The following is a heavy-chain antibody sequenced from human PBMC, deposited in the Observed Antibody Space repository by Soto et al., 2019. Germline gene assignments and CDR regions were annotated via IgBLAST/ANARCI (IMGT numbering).Heavy chain of an antibody. CDR3: ARDRDSSGYYYYGMDV. CDR1: GYTFTSYG. Sequence: ASVKASCKASGYTFTSYGISWVRQAPGQGLEWMGWISAYNGKTNYAQKLQGRVTMTTDTSTSTAYMELGSLRSDDTAVYYCARDRDSSGYYYYGMDVWGQGTTVTVSS. J-gene: IGHJ6*02. CDR2: ISAYNGKT. V-gene: IGHV1-18*01. D-gene: IGHD3-22*01.